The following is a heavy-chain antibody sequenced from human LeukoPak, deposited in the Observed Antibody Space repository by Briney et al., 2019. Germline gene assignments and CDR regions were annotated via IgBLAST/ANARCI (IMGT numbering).Heavy chain of an antibody. J-gene: IGHJ6*03. D-gene: IGHD4-17*01. CDR2: INWNGGST. CDR1: GFTFSSHG. V-gene: IGHV3-20*04. CDR3: ATTVTTGKTYYYYYIDV. Sequence: PGGTLRVSCAASGFTFSSHGMNWVRQAPGKGLEWVSGINWNGGSTGYADSVKGRFTISRDNAKNSLYLQMNSLRAEDTALYYCATTVTTGKTYYYYYIDVWGKGTTVTVSS.